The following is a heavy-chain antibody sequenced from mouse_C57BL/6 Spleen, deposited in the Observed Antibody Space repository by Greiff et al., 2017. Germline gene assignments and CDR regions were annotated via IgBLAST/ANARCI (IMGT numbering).Heavy chain of an antibody. Sequence: QVQLKESGPELVKPGASVTISCTASGYAFSSSWMNWVKQRPGTGLEWIGRIYPGDGDTNYNGKFKGKATLTADKSSSTAYMQLSSQTSEDSAVYFCAREMYRTMDYGGQGTSVTVSS. V-gene: IGHV1-82*01. CDR1: GYAFSSSW. CDR3: AREMYRTMDY. CDR2: IYPGDGDT. J-gene: IGHJ4*01.